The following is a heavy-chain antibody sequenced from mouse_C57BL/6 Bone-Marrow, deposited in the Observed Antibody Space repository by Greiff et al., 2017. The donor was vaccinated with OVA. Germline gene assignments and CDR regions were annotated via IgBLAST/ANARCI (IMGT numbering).Heavy chain of an antibody. CDR2: INPNNGGT. CDR3: ARGEIYGSSPWFAY. J-gene: IGHJ3*01. CDR1: GYTFTDYY. Sequence: EVQLQQSGPELVKPGASVKISCKASGYTFTDYYMNWVKQSHGKSLEWIGDINPNNGGTSYNQKFKGKATLTVDKSSSTAYMELRSLTSEDSAVYYCARGEIYGSSPWFAYWGKGTLVTVSA. D-gene: IGHD1-1*01. V-gene: IGHV1-26*01.